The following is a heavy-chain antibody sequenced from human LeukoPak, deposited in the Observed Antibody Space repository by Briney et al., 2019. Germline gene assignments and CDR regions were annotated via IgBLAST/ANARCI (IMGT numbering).Heavy chain of an antibody. CDR3: ARDGHSGRADY. V-gene: IGHV1-2*02. J-gene: IGHJ4*02. CDR1: RYTFTGYY. CDR2: INPNSGGT. D-gene: IGHD1-26*01. Sequence: ASVKVSCKDSRYTFTGYYMHWVRQAPGQGLEWMGWINPNSGGTNYAQKFQGRVTMTRDTSISTAYMELSRLRYDDTAVYYCARDGHSGRADYWGQGTLVTVST.